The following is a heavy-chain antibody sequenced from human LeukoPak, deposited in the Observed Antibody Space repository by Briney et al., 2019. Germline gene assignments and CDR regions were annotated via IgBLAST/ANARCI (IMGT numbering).Heavy chain of an antibody. CDR2: TSYDGSNK. V-gene: IGHV3-30-3*01. J-gene: IGHJ5*02. CDR3: ARDLLPYGSGRPNWFDP. D-gene: IGHD3-10*01. Sequence: GGSLRLSCAASGFTFSSYAMHWVRQAPGKGLEWVAVTSYDGSNKYYADSVKGRFTISRDNSKNTVYLQMNSLRAEDTAVYYCARDLLPYGSGRPNWFDPWGQGTLVTVSS. CDR1: GFTFSSYA.